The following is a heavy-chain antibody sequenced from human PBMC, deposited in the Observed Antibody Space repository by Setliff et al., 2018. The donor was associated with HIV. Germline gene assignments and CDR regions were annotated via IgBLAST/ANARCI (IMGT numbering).Heavy chain of an antibody. J-gene: IGHJ2*01. CDR1: GDSIGDYY. V-gene: IGHV4-4*07. CDR3: ARDWVTRSNYYGSGSPWYFDL. D-gene: IGHD3-10*01. CDR2: VYASAYS. Sequence: PSETLSLTCTVSGDSIGDYYWNWIRQPAGKGLEWIGRVYASAYSNYDPSLKSRVTMSVDTSQNQFSLKLRSVNAADTAVYYCARDWVTRSNYYGSGSPWYFDLWGRGILVTLSS.